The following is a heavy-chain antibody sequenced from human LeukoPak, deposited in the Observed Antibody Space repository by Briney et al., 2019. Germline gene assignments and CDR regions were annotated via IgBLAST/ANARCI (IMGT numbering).Heavy chain of an antibody. V-gene: IGHV4-59*01. CDR1: GDSIKYYY. CDR2: VYYNGSA. Sequence: SETLSLTCTVSGDSIKYYYWSWIRQSPGKGLEWIGYVYYNGSAKYNPSLKSRVTISVDMSKNQFSLKVSSVTAADTAIYYCARKGGHFDYWGQGTLVTVSS. CDR3: ARKGGHFDY. D-gene: IGHD2-15*01. J-gene: IGHJ4*02.